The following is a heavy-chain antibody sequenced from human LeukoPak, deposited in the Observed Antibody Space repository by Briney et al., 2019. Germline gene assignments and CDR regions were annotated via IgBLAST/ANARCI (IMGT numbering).Heavy chain of an antibody. Sequence: GRSLRLSCAASGFTFSSYAMHWVRQAPGKGLEWVAVISYDGSNKYYADSVKGRFIISRDNSKNTLYLQMNSLRAEDTAVYYCARDDLRNGMDVWGQGTTVTVSS. CDR1: GFTFSSYA. D-gene: IGHD3/OR15-3a*01. CDR2: ISYDGSNK. CDR3: ARDDLRNGMDV. J-gene: IGHJ6*02. V-gene: IGHV3-30*04.